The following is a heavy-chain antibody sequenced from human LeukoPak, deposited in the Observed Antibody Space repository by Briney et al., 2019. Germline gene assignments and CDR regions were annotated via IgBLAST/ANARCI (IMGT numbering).Heavy chain of an antibody. D-gene: IGHD4-17*01. CDR1: GFTVSTTH. J-gene: IGHJ3*02. CDR2: IYSGGSI. V-gene: IGHV3-53*01. Sequence: GGSLRLSCAASGFTVSTTHMSWVRQTPGKGLEWVSTIYSGGSIYYADSVKGRFTISRDNSKNTLYLQMNSLRVEDTAVYYCARGSRVTTRLDAFDIWGQGTMVTASS. CDR3: ARGSRVTTRLDAFDI.